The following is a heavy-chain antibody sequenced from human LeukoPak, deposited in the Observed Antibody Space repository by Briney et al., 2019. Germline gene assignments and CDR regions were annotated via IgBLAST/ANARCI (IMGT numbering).Heavy chain of an antibody. CDR3: ARRLTQYDCFDP. D-gene: IGHD2-2*01. CDR2: TYYRPTWYN. V-gene: IGHV6-1*01. Sequence: SQTLSLTCAISGDSVSSNSVTWNWIRQSPSRGLEWLGRTYYRPTWYNDYAVSVRGRITVNPDTSKNQFSLHLNSVTPEDTAVYYCARRLTQYDCFDPWGQGILVTVSS. J-gene: IGHJ5*02. CDR1: GDSVSSNSVT.